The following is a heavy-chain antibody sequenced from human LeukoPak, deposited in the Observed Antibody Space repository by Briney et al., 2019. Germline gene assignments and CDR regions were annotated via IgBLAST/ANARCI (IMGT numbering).Heavy chain of an antibody. CDR1: GFAVSSNY. CDR3: ARGGRYYESSGYYHDAFDI. D-gene: IGHD3-22*01. J-gene: IGHJ3*02. V-gene: IGHV3-53*01. CDR2: IYSGGGT. Sequence: GGSLLLSCAASGFAVSSNYMSWVRQAPGKGLEWVSVIYSGGGTYYANSVKGRFTISRDNSKNTLYLQMNSLRAEDTAVYYCARGGRYYESSGYYHDAFDIWGQGTMVTVSS.